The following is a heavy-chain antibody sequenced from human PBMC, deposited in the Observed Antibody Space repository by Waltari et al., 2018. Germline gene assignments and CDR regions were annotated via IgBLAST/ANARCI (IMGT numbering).Heavy chain of an antibody. Sequence: EVHLLESGGGLVQPGGSLRLSCAASGFTFSNYAMRWIRQAPGKGLGGVSVIHSRTTWTYYGDSVKGRFSVSRDNSKDTLYLQMNGLRAEDTAIYYCAKYCSGGGCYSGLDHWGQGTLVTVSS. CDR2: IHSRTTWT. V-gene: IGHV3-23*03. D-gene: IGHD2-21*02. J-gene: IGHJ4*02. CDR3: AKYCSGGGCYSGLDH. CDR1: GFTFSNYA.